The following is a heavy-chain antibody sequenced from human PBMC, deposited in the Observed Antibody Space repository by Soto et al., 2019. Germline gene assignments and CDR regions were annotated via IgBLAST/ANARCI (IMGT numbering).Heavy chain of an antibody. CDR3: ARVYDFWSGWVAFDI. J-gene: IGHJ3*02. CDR2: IYYSGST. V-gene: IGHV4-59*01. Sequence: SETLSLTCTVSVGSISSYYWSWIRQPPGKGLEWIGYIYYSGSTNYNPSLKSRVTISVDTSKNQFSLKLSSVTAADTAVYYCARVYDFWSGWVAFDIWGQGTMVTVSS. CDR1: VGSISSYY. D-gene: IGHD3-3*01.